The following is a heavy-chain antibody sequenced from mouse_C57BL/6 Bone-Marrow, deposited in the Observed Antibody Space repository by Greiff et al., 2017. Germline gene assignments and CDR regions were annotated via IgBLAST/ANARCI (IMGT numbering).Heavy chain of an antibody. D-gene: IGHD1-1*01. Sequence: QVQLQQSGAELVRPGASVTLSCKASGYTFTDYEMHWVKQTPVHGLEWIGAIDPETGGTAYNQKFKGKAILTADKSSSTAYMELRSLTSEDSAVYYCTRQVLYGSSQYYFDYWGRGTTLTVSS. CDR3: TRQVLYGSSQYYFDY. CDR2: IDPETGGT. CDR1: GYTFTDYE. V-gene: IGHV1-15*01. J-gene: IGHJ2*01.